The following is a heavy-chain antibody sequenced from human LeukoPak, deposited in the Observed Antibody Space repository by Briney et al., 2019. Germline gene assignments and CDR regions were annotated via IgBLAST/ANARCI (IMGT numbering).Heavy chain of an antibody. V-gene: IGHV1-2*02. D-gene: IGHD2-15*01. Sequence: ASVKVSCKASGYTFTGYYMHWVRQAPGQGLEWMGWINPNSGGTNYAQKFQGRVTMTRDTSISTAYMELSRLRSDDTAVYYCVGQYCSGGSCYPGYYYYYGMDVWGQGTTVTVSS. J-gene: IGHJ6*02. CDR2: INPNSGGT. CDR1: GYTFTGYY. CDR3: VGQYCSGGSCYPGYYYYYGMDV.